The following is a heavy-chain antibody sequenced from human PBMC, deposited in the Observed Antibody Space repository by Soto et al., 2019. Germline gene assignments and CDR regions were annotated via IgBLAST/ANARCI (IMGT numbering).Heavy chain of an antibody. J-gene: IGHJ5*02. D-gene: IGHD3-3*01. CDR1: GGSVNGYY. V-gene: IGHV4-34*01. CDR2: TNHTGGT. Sequence: PSLTCAVYGGSVNGYYWNWIRQPPGKGLEWIGETNHTGGTHYNPSLKSRVTMSVDTSKNQFSLRLSSVTAADTAIYYCATRITVFGLLIPPFDPWGQGXQVTVYS. CDR3: ATRITVFGLLIPPFDP.